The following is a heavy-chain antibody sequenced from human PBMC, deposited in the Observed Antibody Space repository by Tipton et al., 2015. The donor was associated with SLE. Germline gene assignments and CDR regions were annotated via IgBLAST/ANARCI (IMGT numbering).Heavy chain of an antibody. J-gene: IGHJ6*03. Sequence: TLSLTCTVYGGSFSGKYWIWIRQPQGKGLEWIGEVNHSGGTNYNPSLKRRVTVSVDTSKNQFSLKLSSVTAADTAVYYCAREARPYYYYYYMDVWGKGTTVTVSS. CDR2: VNHSGGT. V-gene: IGHV4-34*01. CDR1: GGSFSGKY. CDR3: AREARPYYYYYYMDV.